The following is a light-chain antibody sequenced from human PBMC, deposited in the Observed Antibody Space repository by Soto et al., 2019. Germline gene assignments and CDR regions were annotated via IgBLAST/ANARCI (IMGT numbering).Light chain of an antibody. CDR1: RSDVGSSNT. CDR3: CSKGSSSTYV. V-gene: IGLV2-23*01. CDR2: EGT. Sequence: QSVLTQPASVSGSPGQSITISCTGTRSDVGSSNTVSWYQHNPRQAPRLIIYEGTERPSGISDRFSGSKSGNTASLTISGLQAEDEADYYCCSKGSSSTYVLGTGTKLTVL. J-gene: IGLJ1*01.